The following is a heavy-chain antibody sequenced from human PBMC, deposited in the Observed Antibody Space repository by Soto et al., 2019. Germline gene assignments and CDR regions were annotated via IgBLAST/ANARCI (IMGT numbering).Heavy chain of an antibody. CDR3: AKVVKYDVLTGYYKGPDYYGMDV. D-gene: IGHD3-9*01. CDR2: ISGSGGST. Sequence: PGGSLRLSCAASGFTFSIYSMNWVRQAPGKGLEWVSLISGSGGSTHYAASVEGRFTISRDNSKNTLDLEMDRLRAEDTAVYYCAKVVKYDVLTGYYKGPDYYGMDVWGQGTTVTVSS. V-gene: IGHV3-23*01. J-gene: IGHJ6*02. CDR1: GFTFSIYS.